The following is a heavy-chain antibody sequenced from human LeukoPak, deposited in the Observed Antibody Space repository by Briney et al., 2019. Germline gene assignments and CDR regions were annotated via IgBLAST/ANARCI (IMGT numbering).Heavy chain of an antibody. Sequence: SETLSLTCAVSGGSISSGDYSWSWIRQPPGEGLEWIGFIYNSGNTYYNPSLKSRVTLSVDTSKNQFSLNLSSVTAADTAVYYCARTAYDSSDFYRFDYWGQGTLATVSS. J-gene: IGHJ4*02. CDR2: IYNSGNT. CDR3: ARTAYDSSDFYRFDY. V-gene: IGHV4-30-4*07. D-gene: IGHD3-22*01. CDR1: GGSISSGDYS.